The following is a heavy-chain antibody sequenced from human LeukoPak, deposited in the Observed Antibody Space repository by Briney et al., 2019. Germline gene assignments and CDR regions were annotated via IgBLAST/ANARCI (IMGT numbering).Heavy chain of an antibody. Sequence: ASVEVSCRASGGTFSSYAISWVRQAPGQGLEWMGGIIPIFGTANYAQKFQGRVTITTDESTSTAYMELSSLRSEDTAVYYCASPWGFGETGWGQGTLVTVSS. CDR2: IIPIFGTA. J-gene: IGHJ4*02. V-gene: IGHV1-69*05. CDR3: ASPWGFGETG. D-gene: IGHD3-10*01. CDR1: GGTFSSYA.